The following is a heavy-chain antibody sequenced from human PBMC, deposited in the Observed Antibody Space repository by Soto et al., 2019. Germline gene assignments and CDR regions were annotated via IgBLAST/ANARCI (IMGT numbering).Heavy chain of an antibody. D-gene: IGHD5-12*01. CDR1: GDSFNDYY. Sequence: QVQLVQSGAEVRKPGASVTVSCRSSGDSFNDYYIHWVRQAPGQGFEWMLWINPNGGVTKYAQKFQGWVSMTRDTSIRTVYMQLSRLRSDDTAVYYCARESGGATATLDYYYFYMDVWGTGTTVTVSS. CDR3: ARESGGATATLDYYYFYMDV. V-gene: IGHV1-2*04. J-gene: IGHJ6*03. CDR2: INPNGGVT.